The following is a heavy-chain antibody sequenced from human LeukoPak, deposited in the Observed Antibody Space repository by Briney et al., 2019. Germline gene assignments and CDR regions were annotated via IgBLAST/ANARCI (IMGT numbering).Heavy chain of an antibody. CDR3: ARLYYYYGLDV. CDR2: VYYTGSA. CDR1: GGSISSTSYH. J-gene: IGHJ6*02. V-gene: IGHV4-39*01. Sequence: SETLSLTCTVSGGSISSTSYHWAWIRQPPGKGLEWIATVYYTGSAYYNPSLKSRVTISVDTSKSQFSLKLSSVTAADTAVYYCARLYYYYGLDVWGQGTTVTVSS.